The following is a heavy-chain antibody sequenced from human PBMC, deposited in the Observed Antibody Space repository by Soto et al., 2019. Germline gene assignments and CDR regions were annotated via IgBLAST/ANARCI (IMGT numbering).Heavy chain of an antibody. CDR1: GFTFSSYA. CDR3: AKEKVIAAAGLYYFDY. D-gene: IGHD6-13*01. CDR2: ISGSGGST. J-gene: IGHJ4*02. Sequence: GGSLRLCCAASGFTFSSYAMSWVRQAPGKGLEWVSAISGSGGSTYYADSVKGRFTISRDNSKSTLYLQMNSLRAEDTAVYYCAKEKVIAAAGLYYFDYWGQGTLVTVSS. V-gene: IGHV3-23*01.